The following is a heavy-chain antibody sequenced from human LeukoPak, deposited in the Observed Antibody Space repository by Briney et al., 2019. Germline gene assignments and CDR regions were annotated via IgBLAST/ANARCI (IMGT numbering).Heavy chain of an antibody. J-gene: IGHJ4*02. Sequence: GGSLRLSCAASGFTFSSYSMNWVRQAPGKGLEWVSYISSSSSLIYYADSVKGRFTISRDNAKKSLYLQMNSLRAEDTAVYYCARDDSSGFYLGSDYWGQGTLVTVSS. V-gene: IGHV3-48*01. CDR1: GFTFSSYS. CDR3: ARDDSSGFYLGSDY. CDR2: ISSSSSLI. D-gene: IGHD3-22*01.